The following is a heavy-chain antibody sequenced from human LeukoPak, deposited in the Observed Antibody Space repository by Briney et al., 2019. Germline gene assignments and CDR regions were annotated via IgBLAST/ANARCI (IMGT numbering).Heavy chain of an antibody. CDR1: GFTFTNYA. J-gene: IGHJ4*02. V-gene: IGHV3-33*08. D-gene: IGHD3-3*01. CDR3: ARDGPGRFLEWIFDY. CDR2: IWYDGSNK. Sequence: PGGSLRLSCAASGFTFTNYAMSWVRQAPGKGLEWVAVIWYDGSNKYYADSVKGRFTISRDNSKNTLYLQMNSLRAEDTAVYYCARDGPGRFLEWIFDYWGQGTLVTVSS.